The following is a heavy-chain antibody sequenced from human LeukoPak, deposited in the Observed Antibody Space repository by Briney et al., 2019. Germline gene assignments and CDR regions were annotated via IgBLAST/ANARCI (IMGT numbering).Heavy chain of an antibody. CDR1: VGSISSYY. CDR2: IYYSGST. CDR3: ASHYGSGFGS. J-gene: IGHJ4*02. V-gene: IGHV4-59*01. Sequence: PSEALSLTCTVSVGSISSYYWSWIRQPPGKGLEWIGYIYYSGSTNYNPSLKSRVTILIDTSKNQFSLKLSSVTAADTAIYFCASHYGSGFGSWGQGTLVTVSS. D-gene: IGHD3-10*01.